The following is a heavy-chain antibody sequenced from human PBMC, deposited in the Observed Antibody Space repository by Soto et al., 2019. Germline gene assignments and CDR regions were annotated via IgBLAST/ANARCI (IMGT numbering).Heavy chain of an antibody. J-gene: IGHJ3*02. CDR3: ASPARNYDFWSGYSFDI. CDR2: ISAYNGNT. CDR1: GYTFTSYV. Sequence: ASVKVSCKASGYTFTSYVISWVRQAPGQGLEWMGWISAYNGNTKYAQKFQGRVTMTTDTSTSTAYMELSSLRSEDTAVYYCASPARNYDFWSGYSFDIWGQGTMVTVSS. D-gene: IGHD3-3*01. V-gene: IGHV1-18*01.